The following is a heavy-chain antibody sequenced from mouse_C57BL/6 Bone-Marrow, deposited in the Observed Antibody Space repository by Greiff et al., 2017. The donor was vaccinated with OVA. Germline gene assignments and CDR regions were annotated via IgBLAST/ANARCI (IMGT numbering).Heavy chain of an antibody. CDR3: ARDGPYAMDY. J-gene: IGHJ4*01. CDR2: IYPGSGNT. CDR1: GYSFTSYY. Sequence: QVQLQQSGPELVKPGASVKISCKASGYSFTSYYIHWVKQRPGQGLEWIGWIYPGSGNTKYNEKFKGKATLTADTSSSTAYMQLSSLTSEDSAVYYCARDGPYAMDYWGQGTSVTVSS. D-gene: IGHD2-3*01. V-gene: IGHV1-66*01.